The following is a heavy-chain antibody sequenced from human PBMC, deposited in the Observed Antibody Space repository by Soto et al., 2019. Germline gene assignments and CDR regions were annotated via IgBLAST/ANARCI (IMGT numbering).Heavy chain of an antibody. D-gene: IGHD3-9*01. CDR2: IYHSEST. CDR3: ASKRNDILTGYPLDY. Sequence: QVQLQESGPGLVKPSGTLSLTCAVSGGSISSSIWWSWVRQPPGKGLEWIAEIYHSESTNYNPYLKGRATKSVDKSKNQFSLKLSSVTAADTAVYFCASKRNDILTGYPLDYWGQGTLVTVSS. V-gene: IGHV4-4*02. J-gene: IGHJ4*02. CDR1: GGSISSSIW.